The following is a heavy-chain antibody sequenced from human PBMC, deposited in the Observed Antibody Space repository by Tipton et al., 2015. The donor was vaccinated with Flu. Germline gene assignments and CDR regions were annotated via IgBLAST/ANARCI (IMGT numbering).Heavy chain of an antibody. CDR2: IYYSGST. CDR3: ARVGPREWELLFDY. D-gene: IGHD1-26*01. V-gene: IGHV4-59*01. CDR1: GGSISSYY. J-gene: IGHJ4*02. Sequence: TLSLTCTVSGGSISSYYWSWIRQPPGKGLEWIGYIYYSGSTNYNPSLKSRVTISVDTSKNQFSLKLSSVTAADTAVYYCARVGPREWELLFDYWGRGTLVTVSS.